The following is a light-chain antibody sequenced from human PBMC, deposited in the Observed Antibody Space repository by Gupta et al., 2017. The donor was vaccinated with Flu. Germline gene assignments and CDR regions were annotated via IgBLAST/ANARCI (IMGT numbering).Light chain of an antibody. CDR3: HQRSNWQT. J-gene: IGKJ1*01. CDR1: QNINTY. Sequence: EVVLTQSPATLSXSPGERATLSCRTSQNINTYVAWYQQKPGQAPRLLIYDASHRASDIPARFSGSWSGTDFTLTISSLEPEDFAVYYCHQRSNWQTFGQGTKVEIK. CDR2: DAS. V-gene: IGKV3-11*01.